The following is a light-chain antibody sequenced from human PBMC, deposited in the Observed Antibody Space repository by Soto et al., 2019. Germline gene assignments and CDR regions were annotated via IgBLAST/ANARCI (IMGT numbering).Light chain of an antibody. CDR1: QDISNF. CDR2: DAF. Sequence: IQMTQSPSSLSASVGDRVTITCQASQDISNFLNWYQQKPGKAPKLLISDAFNLETVVPSRFSGSGSGTEFTLTISSLQPEDFAIYYWQQYDDLPPFSCGPGTVVDMK. V-gene: IGKV1-33*01. J-gene: IGKJ3*01. CDR3: QQYDDLPPFS.